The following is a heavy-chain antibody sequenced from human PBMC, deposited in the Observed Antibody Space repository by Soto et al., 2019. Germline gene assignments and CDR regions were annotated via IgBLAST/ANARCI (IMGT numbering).Heavy chain of an antibody. V-gene: IGHV1-3*01. D-gene: IGHD2-2*01. J-gene: IGHJ6*02. Sequence: QVQLVQSGAEVKKPGASVKVSCKASGYTFTSYAMHWVRQAPGQRLEWMGWINAGNGNTKYSQKFQGRATIARDTPANTAYTELSSLKLKVTAVYYCDRDDIVVADVLGQGTTV. CDR3: DRDDIVVADV. CDR2: INAGNGNT. CDR1: GYTFTSYA.